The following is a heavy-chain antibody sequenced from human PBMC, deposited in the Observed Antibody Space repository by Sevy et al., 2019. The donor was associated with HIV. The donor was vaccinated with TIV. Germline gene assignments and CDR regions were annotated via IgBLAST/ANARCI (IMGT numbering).Heavy chain of an antibody. V-gene: IGHV4-34*01. D-gene: IGHD2-15*01. CDR2: INHSGST. CDR3: ARGKVVVAATGDYYYYGMDV. Sequence: SETLSLTCAVYGGSFSGYYWSWIRQPPGKGLEWIGEINHSGSTNYNPSLKSRVTISVDTSKNQFYLKLSSVTAADTAVYYCARGKVVVAATGDYYYYGMDVWGQGTTVTVSS. CDR1: GGSFSGYY. J-gene: IGHJ6*02.